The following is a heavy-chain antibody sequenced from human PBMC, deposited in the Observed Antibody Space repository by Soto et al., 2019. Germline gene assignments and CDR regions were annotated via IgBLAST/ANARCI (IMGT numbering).Heavy chain of an antibody. CDR1: GGSMISYY. J-gene: IGHJ5*02. CDR2: IYYAGST. D-gene: IGHD6-25*01. CDR3: ARDQLSSGLYVWFDP. Sequence: PSETLSLTCTVSGGSMISYYWSWIRQPPGRGLEWIGFIYYAGSTKYNPSLNSRVTISVDTSKNQFSLILSSVTSADTAVYYCARDQLSSGLYVWFDPWGQGTLVTVSS. V-gene: IGHV4-59*01.